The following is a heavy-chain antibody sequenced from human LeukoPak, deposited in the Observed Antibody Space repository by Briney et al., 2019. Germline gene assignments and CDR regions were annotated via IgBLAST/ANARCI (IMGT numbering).Heavy chain of an antibody. CDR3: ASFRDTDY. D-gene: IGHD4-11*01. Sequence: GGSLRLSCAASGFTFSNYAMSWVRQAPGKGLEWVCRINTAGSTVYADPVKGRFTISRDNAKNMVYLQMNSLRTEDTAVYYCASFRDTDYWGRGTMVTVSS. V-gene: IGHV3-74*01. J-gene: IGHJ3*01. CDR2: INTAGST. CDR1: GFTFSNYA.